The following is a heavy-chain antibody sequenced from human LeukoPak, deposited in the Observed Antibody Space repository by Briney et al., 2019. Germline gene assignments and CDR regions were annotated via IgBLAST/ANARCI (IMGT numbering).Heavy chain of an antibody. D-gene: IGHD6-13*01. CDR3: ALTAAVFDYSYYYGMDV. V-gene: IGHV3-33*01. Sequence: GGSLRLSCAASGFTFNSYGMHWVRQAPGKGLEWVAVIWYDGSNKYYADSVKGRFTTSRDNSKTSLYLQMNSLRAEDTAVYYCALTAAVFDYSYYYGMDVWGQGTAVAVSS. J-gene: IGHJ6*02. CDR1: GFTFNSYG. CDR2: IWYDGSNK.